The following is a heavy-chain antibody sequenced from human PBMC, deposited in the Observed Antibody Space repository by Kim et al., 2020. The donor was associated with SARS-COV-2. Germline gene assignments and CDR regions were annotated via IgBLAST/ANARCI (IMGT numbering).Heavy chain of an antibody. V-gene: IGHV4-39*01. D-gene: IGHD3-3*01. Sequence: KIRVTISVDTSKNQFSLKLSSVTAADTAVYYCARQEYDFWSGYPNNWFDPWGQGTLVTVSS. CDR3: ARQEYDFWSGYPNNWFDP. J-gene: IGHJ5*02.